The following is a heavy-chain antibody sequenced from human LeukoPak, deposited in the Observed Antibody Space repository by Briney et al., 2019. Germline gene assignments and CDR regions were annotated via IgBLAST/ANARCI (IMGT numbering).Heavy chain of an antibody. CDR2: INPSGGST. J-gene: IGHJ6*02. CDR1: GYTFTSYY. D-gene: IGHD2-8*01. V-gene: IGHV1-46*01. CDR3: AREIVLTPFGNYYYGMDV. Sequence: ASVKVSCKESGYTFTSYYMHWVRQAPGQGLEWMGIINPSGGSTSYAQKFQGRVTMTRDTSTSTVYMELSSLRSEDTAVYYCAREIVLTPFGNYYYGMDVWGQGTTVTVSS.